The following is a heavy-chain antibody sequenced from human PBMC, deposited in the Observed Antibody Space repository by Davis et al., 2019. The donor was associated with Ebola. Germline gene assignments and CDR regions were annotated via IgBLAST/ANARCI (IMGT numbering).Heavy chain of an antibody. CDR3: ARDMGWLQSRYFDL. D-gene: IGHD5-24*01. CDR2: IYYSGSN. J-gene: IGHJ2*01. V-gene: IGHV4-31*03. CDR1: GGSISSGGYY. Sequence: LRLSCTVSGGSISSGGYYWSWLRQHPGKGLEWIGYIYYSGSNYYNPSLKSRVTISVDTSKNQFSLRLNSVTAADTAVFYCARDMGWLQSRYFDLWGRGTLVTVSS.